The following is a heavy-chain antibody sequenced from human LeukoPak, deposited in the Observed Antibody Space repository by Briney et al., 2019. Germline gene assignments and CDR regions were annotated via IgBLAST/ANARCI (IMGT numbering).Heavy chain of an antibody. Sequence: GGTLRLSCAVSGFTFSDYYMSWIRQAPGKGLEWVSYISSSGTTIYYADSVKGRFTISRDNAKNSLYLQMNTLRAEDTAVYYCAKDLVYRVKCDPWGQGTLVTVSS. D-gene: IGHD1-14*01. CDR2: ISSSGTTI. CDR1: GFTFSDYY. J-gene: IGHJ5*02. V-gene: IGHV3-11*01. CDR3: AKDLVYRVKCDP.